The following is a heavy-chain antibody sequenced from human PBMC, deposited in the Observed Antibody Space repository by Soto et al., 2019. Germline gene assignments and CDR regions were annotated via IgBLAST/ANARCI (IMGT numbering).Heavy chain of an antibody. Sequence: ASVKVSCKASGYTFTGYYMHWVRQAPGQGLEWMGWINPNSGGTNYAQKFQGRVTMTRDTSISTAYMELSRLRSDDTAVYYCARDAYSSSFLTDYWGQGTLVIVSS. CDR3: ARDAYSSSFLTDY. V-gene: IGHV1-2*02. CDR2: INPNSGGT. CDR1: GYTFTGYY. J-gene: IGHJ4*02. D-gene: IGHD6-6*01.